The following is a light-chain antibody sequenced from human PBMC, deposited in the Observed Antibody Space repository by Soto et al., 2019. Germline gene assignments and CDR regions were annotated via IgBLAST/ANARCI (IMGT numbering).Light chain of an antibody. Sequence: EIVLTQSPATLSLSPGERATLSCRASQSVSSYLAWYQQKPGQAPRLLIYDASNRATGIPARFSGSGSGTDFTLTISSLDPEDFAVYYCQQRSNWTFAPGTKLDS. J-gene: IGKJ3*01. CDR3: QQRSNWT. CDR2: DAS. CDR1: QSVSSY. V-gene: IGKV3-11*01.